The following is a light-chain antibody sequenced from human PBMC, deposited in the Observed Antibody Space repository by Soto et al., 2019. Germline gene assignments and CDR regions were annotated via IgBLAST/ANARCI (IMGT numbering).Light chain of an antibody. V-gene: IGLV4-69*01. J-gene: IGLJ2*01. Sequence: QLVLTQSPSASASLGASVKLTCTLSSGHSSYAIAWHQQQPEKGPRYLMKLNSDGSHSKGDGIPDRFSGSSSGAERYLTISSIHSQDEAYYYCQTWGTGIVVFGGGTKLTVL. CDR2: LNSDGSH. CDR3: QTWGTGIVV. CDR1: SGHSSYA.